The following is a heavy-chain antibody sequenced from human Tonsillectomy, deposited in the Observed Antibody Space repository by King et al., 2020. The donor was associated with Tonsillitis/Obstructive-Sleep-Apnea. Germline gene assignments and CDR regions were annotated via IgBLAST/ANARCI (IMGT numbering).Heavy chain of an antibody. CDR3: ARGNWGVRDG. CDR1: GGSISSFY. D-gene: IGHD7-27*01. CDR2: ISDSGST. Sequence: HVQLQESGPGLVKSSETLSLTCTVSGGSISSFYWSWVRQPPGKGLEWIGYISDSGSTDYNPSLKSRVTISLDTSKNQFSLKVNSVTAADTAVYYCARGNWGVRDGWGQGTTDTVSS. V-gene: IGHV4-59*01. J-gene: IGHJ6*02.